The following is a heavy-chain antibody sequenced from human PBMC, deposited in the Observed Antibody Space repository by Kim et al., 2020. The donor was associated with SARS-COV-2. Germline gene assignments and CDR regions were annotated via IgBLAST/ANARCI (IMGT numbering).Heavy chain of an antibody. CDR3: ATDYYYGSATFDY. Sequence: YAAPVKGRFTISRDDSKNTLYLQMNSLKTEDTALYYCATDYYYGSATFDYWGQGTLVTVSS. D-gene: IGHD3-10*01. J-gene: IGHJ4*02. V-gene: IGHV3-15*01.